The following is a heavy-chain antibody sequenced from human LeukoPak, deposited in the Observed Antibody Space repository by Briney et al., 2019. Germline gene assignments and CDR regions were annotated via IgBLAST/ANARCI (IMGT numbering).Heavy chain of an antibody. CDR3: ARPPIAVAAADAFDI. CDR1: GFTFSSYW. D-gene: IGHD6-19*01. CDR2: IKQDGSEK. J-gene: IGHJ3*02. Sequence: GGSLRLSCAASGFTFSSYWMSWVRQAPGKGLEWVANIKQDGSEKYYVGSVKGRFTISRDNAKNSLYLQMNSLRAEDTAVYYCARPPIAVAAADAFDIWGQGTMVTVSS. V-gene: IGHV3-7*01.